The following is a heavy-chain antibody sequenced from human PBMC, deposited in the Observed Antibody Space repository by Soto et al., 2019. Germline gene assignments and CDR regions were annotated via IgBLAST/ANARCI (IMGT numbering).Heavy chain of an antibody. D-gene: IGHD1-1*01. CDR2: IWYDESKK. Sequence: GGSLRLSCAASGFSFSLYGMQWVRQAPGKGLEWVAVIWYDESKKFYADSVQGRFTITRDNSKSALFLQMNSLRVEDTAVYYCARSPYTTGYHYGMDVWGQGTTVTVSS. V-gene: IGHV3-33*01. CDR3: ARSPYTTGYHYGMDV. J-gene: IGHJ6*02. CDR1: GFSFSLYG.